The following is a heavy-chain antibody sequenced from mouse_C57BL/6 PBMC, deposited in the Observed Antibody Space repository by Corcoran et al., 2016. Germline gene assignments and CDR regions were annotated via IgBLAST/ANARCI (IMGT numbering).Heavy chain of an antibody. V-gene: IGHV1-75*01. J-gene: IGHJ4*01. Sequence: QVQLQQSGPELVKPGASVKISCKASGYTFTDYYINWVKQRPGKGLEWIGWIFPGSGSTYYNEKFKGKATLTVDKSSSKAYMLLSSLTSEDYAVYFCARTYDGYYDAMDYWGQGTSVTVSS. D-gene: IGHD2-3*01. CDR1: GYTFTDYY. CDR2: IFPGSGST. CDR3: ARTYDGYYDAMDY.